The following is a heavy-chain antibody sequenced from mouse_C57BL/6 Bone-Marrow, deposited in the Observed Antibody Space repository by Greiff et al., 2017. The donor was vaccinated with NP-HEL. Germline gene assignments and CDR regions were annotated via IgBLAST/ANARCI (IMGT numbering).Heavy chain of an antibody. CDR2: ISNGGGST. CDR1: GFTFSDYY. V-gene: IGHV5-12*01. CDR3: AREENDYDGDWYFDV. D-gene: IGHD2-4*01. J-gene: IGHJ1*03. Sequence: EVQRVESGGGLVQPGGSLKLSCAASGFTFSDYYMYWVRQTPEKRLEWVAYISNGGGSTYYPDTVKGRFTISRDNAKNTLYLQMSRLKSEDTAMYYCAREENDYDGDWYFDVWGTGTTVTVSS.